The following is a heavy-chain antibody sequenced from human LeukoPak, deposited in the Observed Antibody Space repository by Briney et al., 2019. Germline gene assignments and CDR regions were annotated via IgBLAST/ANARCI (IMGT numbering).Heavy chain of an antibody. CDR2: INTNTGNP. CDR1: GYTFTSYA. CDR3: ARGHDILTGYHFDY. V-gene: IGHV7-4-1*02. D-gene: IGHD3-9*01. Sequence: ASVKVSCKAPGYTFTSYAMNWVRQAPGQGLEWMGWINTNTGNPTYAQGFTGRFVFSLDTSVSTAYLQITSLKAEDTAVYYCARGHDILTGYHFDYWGQGTLVTVSS. J-gene: IGHJ4*02.